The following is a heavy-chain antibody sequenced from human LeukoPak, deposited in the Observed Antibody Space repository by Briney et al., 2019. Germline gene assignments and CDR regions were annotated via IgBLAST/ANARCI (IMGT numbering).Heavy chain of an antibody. Sequence: GGSLRLSCAASGFTFSSYGMHWVRQAPGKGLEWVAVISYDGSNKYYADSAKGRFTISRDNSKNTLYLQMNSLRAEDTAVYYCAKSPGPKMTTVTTPGNYWGQGTLVTVSS. CDR1: GFTFSSYG. D-gene: IGHD4-17*01. CDR3: AKSPGPKMTTVTTPGNY. J-gene: IGHJ4*02. CDR2: ISYDGSNK. V-gene: IGHV3-30*18.